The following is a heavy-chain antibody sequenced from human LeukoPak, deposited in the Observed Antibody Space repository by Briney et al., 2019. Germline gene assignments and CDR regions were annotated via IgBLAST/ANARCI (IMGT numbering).Heavy chain of an antibody. Sequence: PSETLSLTCTVSGGSISSSSYYWGWIRQPPGKGLEWIGSIYYSGSTYYNPSLKSRVTISVDTSKNQFSLKLSSVTAADTAVYYCATSLTGTPVYWGQGTLVTVSS. J-gene: IGHJ4*02. D-gene: IGHD1-20*01. CDR1: GGSISSSSYY. V-gene: IGHV4-39*07. CDR3: ATSLTGTPVY. CDR2: IYYSGST.